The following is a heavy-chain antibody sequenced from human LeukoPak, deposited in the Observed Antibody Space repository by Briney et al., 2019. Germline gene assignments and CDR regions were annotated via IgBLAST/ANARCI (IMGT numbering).Heavy chain of an antibody. CDR1: GGAISSGSYY. V-gene: IGHV4-39*07. Sequence: PSETLSLTCTVSGGAISSGSYYWGWIRQPPGKGLEWIGSIYHSGSTYYNPSLKSRVTISVDTSKNQFSLKLSSVTAADTAVYYCARNGGNSDFDYWGQGTLVTVSS. D-gene: IGHD4-23*01. J-gene: IGHJ4*02. CDR2: IYHSGST. CDR3: ARNGGNSDFDY.